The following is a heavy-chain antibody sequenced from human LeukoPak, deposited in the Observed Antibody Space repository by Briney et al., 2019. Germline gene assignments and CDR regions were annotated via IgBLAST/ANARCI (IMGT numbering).Heavy chain of an antibody. CDR3: TTGSCTNGVCSYYFDY. Sequence: GGSLRLSCAASGFTFSNAWMSWVRQAPGKGLEWVGRIRSKTDGGTTDYAAPVKGRFTISRDDSKNTLYLQMNSLKTEDTAVYYCTTGSCTNGVCSYYFDYWGQGTLVTVSS. V-gene: IGHV3-15*01. J-gene: IGHJ4*02. CDR2: IRSKTDGGTT. D-gene: IGHD2-8*01. CDR1: GFTFSNAW.